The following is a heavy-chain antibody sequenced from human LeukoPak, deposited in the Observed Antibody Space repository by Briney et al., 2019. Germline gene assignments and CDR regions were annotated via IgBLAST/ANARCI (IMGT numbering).Heavy chain of an antibody. CDR1: GGSISSSSYY. V-gene: IGHV4-39*01. D-gene: IGHD6-19*01. J-gene: IGHJ5*02. CDR3: VRVAGKGDNWFDP. Sequence: PSETLSLTCTVSGGSISSSSYYWGWIRQPPGKGLEWIGNIYYGGTTGNIYYGGTTYYNPSLKSRVTISVDTSKNQFSLKLSSVTAADTAVYYCVRVAGKGDNWFDPWGQGTLVTVSS. CDR2: IYYGGTTGNIYYGGTT.